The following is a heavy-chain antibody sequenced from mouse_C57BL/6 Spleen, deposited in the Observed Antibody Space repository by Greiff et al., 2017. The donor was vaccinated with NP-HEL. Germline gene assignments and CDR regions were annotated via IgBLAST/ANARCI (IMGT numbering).Heavy chain of an antibody. V-gene: IGHV1-81*01. Sequence: QVQLQQSGAELARPGASVKLSCKASGYTFTSYGISWVKQRPGQGLEWIGEIYPRSGNTYYNEKFKGKATLTADKSSSTAYMELRSLTSEDSAVYYDAGHYGERYDAVAYWGQGTSVTVSS. CDR3: AGHYGERYDAVAY. J-gene: IGHJ4*01. D-gene: IGHD2-13*01. CDR1: GYTFTSYG. CDR2: IYPRSGNT.